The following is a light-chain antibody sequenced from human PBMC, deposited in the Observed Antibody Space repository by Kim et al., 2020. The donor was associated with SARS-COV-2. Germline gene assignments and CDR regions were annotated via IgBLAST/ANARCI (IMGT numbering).Light chain of an antibody. V-gene: IGLV1-44*01. J-gene: IGLJ1*01. Sequence: GQMVTIFCSGSSSNIGTNSVNWYQHLPGTAPKLLIYRNSQRPSGVPDRFSGSKSDSSASLAISGLQSEDEADYYCAAWDDSLNGYVFATGTKVTVL. CDR2: RNS. CDR3: AAWDDSLNGYV. CDR1: SSNIGTNS.